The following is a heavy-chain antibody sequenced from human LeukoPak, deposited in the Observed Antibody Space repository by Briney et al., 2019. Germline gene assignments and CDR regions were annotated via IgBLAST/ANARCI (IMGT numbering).Heavy chain of an antibody. CDR1: GGSFSAFF. CDR3: ARKQITLVSGSVGGSSPVPAWFDP. CDR2: IYYSGNT. V-gene: IGHV4-39*01. D-gene: IGHD6-13*01. J-gene: IGHJ5*02. Sequence: SETLSLTCAVSGGSFSAFFWRWIRQPPGKGLEWIGSIYYSGNTYYNPSLKSRVTISVDTSKNQFSLKLSSVTAADTAVYYCARKQITLVSGSVGGSSPVPAWFDPWGQGTLVTVSS.